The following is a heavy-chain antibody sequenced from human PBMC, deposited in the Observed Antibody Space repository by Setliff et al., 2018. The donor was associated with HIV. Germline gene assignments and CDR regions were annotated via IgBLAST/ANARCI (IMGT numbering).Heavy chain of an antibody. CDR3: ARDKGIREAASLDY. V-gene: IGHV1-69*13. J-gene: IGHJ4*02. CDR2: TMPISGTP. CDR1: GGTFSSYA. D-gene: IGHD6-13*01. Sequence: SVKVSCKASGGTFSSYAIYWVRQAPGQGLEWMGGTMPISGTPNYAQKFQGRVTITADESTATAYIELSSLTSQDTAVYYCARDKGIREAASLDYWGQGSLVTVSS.